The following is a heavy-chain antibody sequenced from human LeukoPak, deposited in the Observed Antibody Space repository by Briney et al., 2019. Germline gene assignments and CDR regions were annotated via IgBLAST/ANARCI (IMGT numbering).Heavy chain of an antibody. CDR1: GFTFDDYA. J-gene: IGHJ6*03. D-gene: IGHD3-10*01. V-gene: IGHV3-9*03. CDR3: AKDSGGGDYYYYYMDV. Sequence: GGSLRLSCAASGFTFDDYAMHWVRQAPGKGLEWVSGISWNSGSIGYADSVKGRFSISRDNAKNSQYLQMNSLRAEDMALYYCAKDSGGGDYYYYYMDVWGKGTTVTVSS. CDR2: ISWNSGSI.